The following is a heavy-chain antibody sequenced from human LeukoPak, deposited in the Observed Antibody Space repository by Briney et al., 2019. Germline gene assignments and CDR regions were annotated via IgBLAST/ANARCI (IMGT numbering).Heavy chain of an antibody. CDR3: AREGRSSTSGY. CDR1: GGSISSYY. Sequence: PSETLSLTCTVSGGSISSYYWTWIRQPAGKGLEWIGRINNSGSTNYNPSLKSRVTMSVDTSKNQFSLRLSSVTAADTAVYYCAREGRSSTSGYWGQGTLVTVSS. V-gene: IGHV4-4*07. J-gene: IGHJ4*02. CDR2: INNSGST. D-gene: IGHD2-2*01.